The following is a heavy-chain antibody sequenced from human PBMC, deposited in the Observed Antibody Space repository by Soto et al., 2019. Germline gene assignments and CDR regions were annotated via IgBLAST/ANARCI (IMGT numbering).Heavy chain of an antibody. J-gene: IGHJ4*02. V-gene: IGHV4-34*01. CDR1: GGSFSGYY. CDR3: ARDPSEGGVADANSDY. D-gene: IGHD2-8*01. CDR2: INHSGST. Sequence: SETLSLTCAVYGGSFSGYYWSWIRQPPGKGLEWIGEINHSGSTNYNPSLKSRVTISVDTSKNQFSLKLSSVTAADTAVYYCARDPSEGGVADANSDYWGQGTLVTVSS.